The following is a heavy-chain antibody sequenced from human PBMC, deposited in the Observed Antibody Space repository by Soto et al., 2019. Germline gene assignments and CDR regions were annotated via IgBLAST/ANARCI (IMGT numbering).Heavy chain of an antibody. Sequence: GGSLRLSCAASGFSFNNYDMNWVRQAPGKGLEWVSTVTGSGSATYYADSVKGRFTISRDNSKNTLYLRMNSLRADDTAVYYCAKAIGFTDDWGQGTTVTVSS. V-gene: IGHV3-23*01. CDR2: VTGSGSAT. CDR3: AKAIGFTDD. CDR1: GFSFNNYD. D-gene: IGHD2-21*01. J-gene: IGHJ6*02.